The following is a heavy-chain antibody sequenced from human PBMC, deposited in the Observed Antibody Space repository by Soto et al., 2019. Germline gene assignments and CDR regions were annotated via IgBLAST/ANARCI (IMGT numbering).Heavy chain of an antibody. CDR2: VHYSGDT. Sequence: QVQLQESGPGLLRPSETLSLTCAVSGASVGSRAHHWSWIRQTPGKGLEWIAYVHYSGDTKSNPSPPRRDDNSKDRSRNRISLWPRIVTAADTAIYYCVTEYYQTDDYHKIDWGQGTLVNVSS. J-gene: IGHJ4*02. CDR1: GASVGSRAHH. D-gene: IGHD3-16*01. V-gene: IGHV4-61*08. CDR3: VTEYYQTDDYHKID.